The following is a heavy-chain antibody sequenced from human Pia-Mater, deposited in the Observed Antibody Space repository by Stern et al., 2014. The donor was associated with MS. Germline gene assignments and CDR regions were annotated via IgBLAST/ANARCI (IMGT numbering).Heavy chain of an antibody. CDR1: GFNFGIYS. CDR2: ISHTGATI. V-gene: IGHV3-48*01. J-gene: IGHJ4*02. D-gene: IGHD3-22*01. Sequence: EVQLVESGGGLVQPGGSLRLSCAPSGFNFGIYSMIWVRQATGQGLEWVSYISHTGATIYYADSVQGRFTISRDKADNSLYLQMNSLRAEDTAVYFCAREKHYYDDSGYNEGPLDYWGQGTLVTVSS. CDR3: AREKHYYDDSGYNEGPLDY.